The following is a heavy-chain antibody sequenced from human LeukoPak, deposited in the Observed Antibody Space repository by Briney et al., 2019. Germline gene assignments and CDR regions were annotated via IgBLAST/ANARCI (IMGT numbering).Heavy chain of an antibody. CDR2: IYSGGNT. V-gene: IGHV3-66*01. J-gene: IGHJ5*02. CDR1: GFTFSITY. D-gene: IGHD5-24*01. Sequence: GGSLRLSCAASGFTFSITYMAWVRQAPGKGLEWVGVIYSGGNTYYADSVKGRFTIARDNSKKTLSLQMNNLRVDDTAVYYCARGMAVNYFDPWGQGTLVTVSS. CDR3: ARGMAVNYFDP.